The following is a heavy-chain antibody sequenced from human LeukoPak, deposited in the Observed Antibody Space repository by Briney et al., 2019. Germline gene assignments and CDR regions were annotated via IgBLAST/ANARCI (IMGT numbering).Heavy chain of an antibody. CDR2: ISSSSSYI. J-gene: IGHJ5*02. CDR3: ARDLGIVVASGWFGP. Sequence: GGSLRLSCAASGFTFSSYSMNWVRQAPGKGLEWVSSISSSSSYIYYADSVKGRFTISRDNAKNSLYLQMNSLRAEDTAVYYCARDLGIVVASGWFGPWGQGTLVTVSS. CDR1: GFTFSSYS. V-gene: IGHV3-21*01. D-gene: IGHD2-2*03.